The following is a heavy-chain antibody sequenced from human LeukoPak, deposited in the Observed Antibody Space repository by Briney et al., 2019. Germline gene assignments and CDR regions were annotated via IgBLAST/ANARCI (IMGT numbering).Heavy chain of an antibody. D-gene: IGHD3-3*01. CDR3: ARESSSAGITIFGVVPAGFDP. J-gene: IGHJ5*02. V-gene: IGHV1-69*01. Sequence: SVKVSCKASGGTFSSYAISWVRQAPGQGLEWMGGIIPIFGTANYAQKFQGRVTITADESTSTAYMELSSLRSEDTAVYYCARESSSAGITIFGVVPAGFDPWGQGTLVTVSS. CDR1: GGTFSSYA. CDR2: IIPIFGTA.